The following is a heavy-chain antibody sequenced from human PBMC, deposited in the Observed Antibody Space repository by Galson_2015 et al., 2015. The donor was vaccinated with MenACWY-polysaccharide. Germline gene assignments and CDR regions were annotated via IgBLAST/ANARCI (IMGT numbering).Heavy chain of an antibody. J-gene: IGHJ4*02. CDR3: ANPGLATGRSSDVDY. V-gene: IGHV3-23*01. D-gene: IGHD6-25*01. Sequence: SLRLSCAASGFNFNSYTMSWVRQVPGKGLEWVSSISGSGATTYYADSVKGRFTISRDNSKSTLYLQMNSLRAEDTAIYYCANPGLATGRSSDVDYWGQGTLVTVSS. CDR1: GFNFNSYT. CDR2: ISGSGATT.